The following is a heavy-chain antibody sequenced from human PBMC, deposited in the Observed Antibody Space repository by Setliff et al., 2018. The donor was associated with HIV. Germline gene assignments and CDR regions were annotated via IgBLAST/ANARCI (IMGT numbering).Heavy chain of an antibody. CDR2: IYNTGST. CDR3: ARDYSSGWRQANDAFDI. D-gene: IGHD6-19*01. CDR1: DGSISSGGFY. J-gene: IGHJ3*02. V-gene: IGHV4-31*03. Sequence: PSETLSLTCTVTDGSISSGGFYWTWIRQHPGKGLEWIGYIYNTGSTYHSPSLESRVTISLDTSKNQFSLKLSSVTAADTAVYYCARDYSSGWRQANDAFDIWGQGTMVTVSS.